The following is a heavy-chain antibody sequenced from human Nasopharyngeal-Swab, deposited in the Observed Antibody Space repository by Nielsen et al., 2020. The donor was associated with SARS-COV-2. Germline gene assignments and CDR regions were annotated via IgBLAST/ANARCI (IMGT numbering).Heavy chain of an antibody. CDR3: ATPWELSAY. J-gene: IGHJ4*02. CDR2: IYYSGST. Sequence: RQPPGKGLEWIGSIYYSGSTYYNPSLKSRVTISVDTSKNQFPLKLSSVTAADTAVYYCATPWELSAYWGQGTLVTVSS. V-gene: IGHV4-39*01. D-gene: IGHD1-26*01.